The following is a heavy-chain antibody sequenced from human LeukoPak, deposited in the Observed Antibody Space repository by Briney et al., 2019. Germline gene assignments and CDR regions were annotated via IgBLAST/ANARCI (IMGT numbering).Heavy chain of an antibody. V-gene: IGHV1-3*01. Sequence: ASVKVSCKASGYTFTSYAMHWVRQAPGQRLEWMGWINAGNGNTKYSQKFQGRVTITRDTSASTAYMELSSLRPEDTAVYYCARDYIGYFDWSYSAYYYYGMDVWGQGTTVTVSS. CDR1: GYTFTSYA. J-gene: IGHJ6*02. CDR2: INAGNGNT. D-gene: IGHD3-9*01. CDR3: ARDYIGYFDWSYSAYYYYGMDV.